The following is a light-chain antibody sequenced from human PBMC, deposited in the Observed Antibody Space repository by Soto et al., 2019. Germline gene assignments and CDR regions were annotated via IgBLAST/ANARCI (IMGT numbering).Light chain of an antibody. J-gene: IGKJ5*01. CDR3: QQYDTSPPST. CDR2: GAS. Sequence: EIVLTQSPGTLSLSPGEGATLSCRASQSVSSSYLAWYQQKPGQAPRLLINGASSRATGIPDRFSGSGSGTDFTLTISRLEPEDFAVYYCQQYDTSPPSTFDQGTRLEIK. V-gene: IGKV3-20*01. CDR1: QSVSSSY.